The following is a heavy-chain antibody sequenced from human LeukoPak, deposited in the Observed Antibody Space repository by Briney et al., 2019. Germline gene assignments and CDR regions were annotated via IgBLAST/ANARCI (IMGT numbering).Heavy chain of an antibody. CDR2: ISGGGST. J-gene: IGHJ4*02. CDR1: GFTFTSYS. Sequence: PGGSLRLSCAASGFTFTSYSMNWVRQAPGKGLEWVSTISGGGSTYYADSVKGRFTISRDNSKNTLYLQVNSLRAEDTAVYYCAKGGKWDVTPFDYWGQGTLVTVPS. D-gene: IGHD1-26*01. V-gene: IGHV3-23*01. CDR3: AKGGKWDVTPFDY.